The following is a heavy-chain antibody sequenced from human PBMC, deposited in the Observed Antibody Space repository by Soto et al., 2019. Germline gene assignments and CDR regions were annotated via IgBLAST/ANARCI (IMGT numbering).Heavy chain of an antibody. D-gene: IGHD2-15*01. Sequence: PSETLSLTCTVSGGSISSYYWSWIRQPPGKGLEWIGYIYYSGSTNYNPSLKSRVTISVDTSKNQFSLKLSSVTAADTAVYYCARIRLVVDAFDIWGQGTMVTVSS. V-gene: IGHV4-59*01. CDR2: IYYSGST. CDR1: GGSISSYY. CDR3: ARIRLVVDAFDI. J-gene: IGHJ3*02.